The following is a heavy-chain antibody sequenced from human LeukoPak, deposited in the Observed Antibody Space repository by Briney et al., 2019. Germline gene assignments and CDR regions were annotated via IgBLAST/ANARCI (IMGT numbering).Heavy chain of an antibody. CDR1: GGSISSYY. CDR3: ARGSVVTAIPRPFDY. CDR2: IYYSGST. V-gene: IGHV4-59*01. Sequence: SETLSLTCTVSGGSISSYYWSWIRQPPGKGLEWIGYIYYSGSTNYNPSLKSRVTISVDTSKNQFSLKLSSVTAADTAVYYCARGSVVTAIPRPFDYWGQGTLVTVSS. J-gene: IGHJ4*02. D-gene: IGHD2-21*02.